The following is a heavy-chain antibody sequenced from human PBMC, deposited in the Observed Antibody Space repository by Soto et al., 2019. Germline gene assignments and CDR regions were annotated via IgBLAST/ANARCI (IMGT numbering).Heavy chain of an antibody. V-gene: IGHV4-34*01. D-gene: IGHD3-3*01. Sequence: SETLSLTCTVYGGSFSGYYWSWIRQPPGKGLEWIGEINHSGSTNYNPSLDGRVTRSVDTSKNQVSLRLSSVTAADTAVYYCARQNSITIFGVVSIPEPTYGMDVWGQGTTLT. CDR1: GGSFSGYY. J-gene: IGHJ6*02. CDR3: ARQNSITIFGVVSIPEPTYGMDV. CDR2: INHSGST.